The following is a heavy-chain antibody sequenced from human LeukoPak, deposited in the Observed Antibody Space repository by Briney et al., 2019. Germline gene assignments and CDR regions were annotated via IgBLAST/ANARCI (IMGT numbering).Heavy chain of an antibody. CDR1: GFTFSTYG. J-gene: IGHJ6*03. CDR2: ISGSGGST. D-gene: IGHD6-13*01. Sequence: HPGGSLRLSCEASGFTFSTYGINWVRQAPGKGLEWVSAISGSGGSTYYADSVKGRFTASRDNAKNVLYLQMNGLRAEDTAVYYCARQRSGPDTSSRYYYYYMDVWGKGTTVTVSS. V-gene: IGHV3-23*01. CDR3: ARQRSGPDTSSRYYYYYMDV.